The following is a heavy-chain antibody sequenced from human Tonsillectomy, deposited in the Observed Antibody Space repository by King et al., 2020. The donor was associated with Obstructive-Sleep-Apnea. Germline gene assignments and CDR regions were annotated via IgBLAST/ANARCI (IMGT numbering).Heavy chain of an antibody. Sequence: VQLVESGGGLVQPGGSLRLSCAASGFNVSSNYMSWVRQAPGKGLEWVSVIYRDGSTYYGDSVKGRFTISRDNSKNTLYLQMTSLRDEDTAVYYCAGDSGAKVDYFDYWGQGTLVTVSS. J-gene: IGHJ4*02. CDR3: AGDSGAKVDYFDY. V-gene: IGHV3-66*01. D-gene: IGHD3-10*01. CDR2: IYRDGST. CDR1: GFNVSSNY.